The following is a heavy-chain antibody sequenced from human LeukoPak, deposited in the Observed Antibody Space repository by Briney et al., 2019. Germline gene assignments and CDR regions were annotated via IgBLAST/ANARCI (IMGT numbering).Heavy chain of an antibody. CDR2: IRSSGDST. CDR3: AKGLNQAGGYCSGGSCYSVDH. V-gene: IGHV3-23*01. CDR1: GFTFSSYA. Sequence: GGSLRLSCAASGFTFSSYAMSWVRQAPGKGLEWVSGIRSSGDSTYYADSVKGRFTISRDNSKNTLYLQMNSLRPEDTAVYYCAKGLNQAGGYCSGGSCYSVDHWGQGTLVTVSS. D-gene: IGHD2-15*01. J-gene: IGHJ5*02.